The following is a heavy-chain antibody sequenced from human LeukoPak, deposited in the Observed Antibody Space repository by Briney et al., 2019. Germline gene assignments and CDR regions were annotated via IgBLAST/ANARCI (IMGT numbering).Heavy chain of an antibody. CDR1: EFTFSSYG. Sequence: GGSLRLSCAASEFTFSSYGMHWVRQAPGKGLEWVAFIRYDGGNKYYADSVKGRFTISRDNSKNTLDLQMNSLRAEDAAVYYCAKEIWPTVTIPGWTYFDHWGQGTLVTVSS. CDR2: IRYDGGNK. V-gene: IGHV3-30*02. CDR3: AKEIWPTVTIPGWTYFDH. D-gene: IGHD4-17*01. J-gene: IGHJ4*02.